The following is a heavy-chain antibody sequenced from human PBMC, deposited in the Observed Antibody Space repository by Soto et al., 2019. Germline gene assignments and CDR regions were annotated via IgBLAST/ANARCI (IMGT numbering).Heavy chain of an antibody. Sequence: GASVKVSCKASGYTFNSYAMQWVRQAPGQRLEWMGWINAGNGNTKYSQKFQGRVTITRDTSASTAYMELSSLRSEDTAAYYCARDQVMTTVTTGNFDYWGQGTLVTLSS. CDR1: GYTFNSYA. CDR2: INAGNGNT. J-gene: IGHJ4*02. CDR3: ARDQVMTTVTTGNFDY. V-gene: IGHV1-3*01. D-gene: IGHD4-17*01.